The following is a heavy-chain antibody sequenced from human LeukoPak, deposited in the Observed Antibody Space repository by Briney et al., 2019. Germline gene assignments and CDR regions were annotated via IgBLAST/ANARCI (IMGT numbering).Heavy chain of an antibody. J-gene: IGHJ4*02. D-gene: IGHD3-10*01. CDR2: VTGTGGNT. Sequence: PGGSLRLSCAASGFTFVSYAMTWVRQAPGKGLEWVSAVTGTGGNTYHADSVKDRFTISRDNSKNTVYLQMNSLRAEDTAIYYCAKVHGSGSYRFDFWGQGTLVTVSS. V-gene: IGHV3-23*01. CDR1: GFTFVSYA. CDR3: AKVHGSGSYRFDF.